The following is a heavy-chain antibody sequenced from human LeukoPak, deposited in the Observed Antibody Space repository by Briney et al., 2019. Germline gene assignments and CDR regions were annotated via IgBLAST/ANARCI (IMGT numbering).Heavy chain of an antibody. J-gene: IGHJ4*02. CDR2: ISKTASDI. CDR3: ARDYDGELVY. V-gene: IGHV3-11*04. D-gene: IGHD4-17*01. CDR1: GFTFSDYY. Sequence: GGSLRLSCAASGFTFSDYYMSWIRQAPGKGLEWVSYISKTASDIYYGDSVKGRFTTSRDNAKNSLYLQMNSLRVEDTGLYYCARDYDGELVYWGQGNLVTVSS.